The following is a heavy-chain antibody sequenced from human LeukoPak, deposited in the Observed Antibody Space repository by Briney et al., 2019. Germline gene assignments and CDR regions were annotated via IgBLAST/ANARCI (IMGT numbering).Heavy chain of an antibody. V-gene: IGHV3-48*03. CDR3: ARGPFVLIAAAANDAFDV. J-gene: IGHJ3*01. D-gene: IGHD6-13*01. CDR1: GFTFSSYE. CDR2: ISSSGSSV. Sequence: GGSLRLSCAASGFTFSSYEMNWVRQAPGQGLEWVSYISSSGSSVYYADSVRGRFTISRDNAKNPLYLQMNSLRAEDTAVYYCARGPFVLIAAAANDAFDVWGQGTVVTVSS.